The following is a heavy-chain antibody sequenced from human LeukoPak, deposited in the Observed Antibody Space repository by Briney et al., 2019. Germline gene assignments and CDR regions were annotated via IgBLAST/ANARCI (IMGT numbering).Heavy chain of an antibody. CDR2: IIPILGIA. CDR3: AREGRNWYSYGTYRHYYYMDV. D-gene: IGHD5-18*01. CDR1: GGTFSSYA. V-gene: IGHV1-69*04. J-gene: IGHJ6*03. Sequence: SVKVSCKASGGTFSSYAISWVRQAPGQGLEWMGRIIPILGIANYAQKFQGRVTTTADKSTSTAYMELSSLRSEDTAVYYCAREGRNWYSYGTYRHYYYMDVWGKGTTVTVSS.